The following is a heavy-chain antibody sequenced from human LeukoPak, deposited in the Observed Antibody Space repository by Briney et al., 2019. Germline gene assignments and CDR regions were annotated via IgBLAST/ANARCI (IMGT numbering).Heavy chain of an antibody. D-gene: IGHD3-22*01. CDR3: ARATSTYYYDSSGLDY. CDR1: GGSISSSNW. V-gene: IGHV4-4*02. CDR2: IYHSGST. Sequence: SETLSLTCAVSGGSISSSNWWSWVRPPPGKGLEWIGEIYHSGSTNYNPSLKSRVTISVDKSKNQFSLKLSSVTAADTAVYYCARATSTYYYDSSGLDYWGQGTLVTVSS. J-gene: IGHJ4*02.